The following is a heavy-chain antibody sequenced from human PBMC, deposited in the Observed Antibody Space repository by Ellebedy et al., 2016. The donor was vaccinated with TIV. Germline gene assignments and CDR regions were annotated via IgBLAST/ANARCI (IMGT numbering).Heavy chain of an antibody. CDR1: GFTFSSYW. CDR3: ARDHSGSNAFDY. Sequence: GESLKISXAASGFTFSSYWMSWVRQAPGKGLEWVANIKQDGSEKYYVDSVKGRFTISRDNAKNSLYLQMNSLRAEDTAVYCCARDHSGSNAFDYWGQGTLVTVSS. CDR2: IKQDGSEK. J-gene: IGHJ4*02. V-gene: IGHV3-7*01. D-gene: IGHD3-10*01.